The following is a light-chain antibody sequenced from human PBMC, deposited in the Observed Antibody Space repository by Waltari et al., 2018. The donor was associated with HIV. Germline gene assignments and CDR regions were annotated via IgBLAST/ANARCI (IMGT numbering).Light chain of an antibody. CDR2: RDS. J-gene: IGLJ2*01. CDR3: QVWDSSTVV. CDR1: NIGSKT. V-gene: IGLV3-9*01. Sequence: SYELTQPLSVSVALGQTARITCGGNNIGSKTVHWYQQKPGQAPVLVIYRDSNRPSGIPERFSGSNSRNTATLTISRAQAGDEADYYCQVWDSSTVVFGGGTKLTVL.